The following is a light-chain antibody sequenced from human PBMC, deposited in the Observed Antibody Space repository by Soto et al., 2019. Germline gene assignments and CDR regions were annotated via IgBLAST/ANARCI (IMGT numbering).Light chain of an antibody. CDR1: SSNIETNT. J-gene: IGLJ2*01. Sequence: LTQPPSASGTPGQRVTISCSGSSSNIETNTVDWYQHLPGTAPKVLIFNNNQRPSGVPDRFSGSKSGTSASLAISGLQSEDEADYYCAVWDDSLSGMVFGGGTKLTVL. CDR3: AVWDDSLSGMV. V-gene: IGLV1-44*01. CDR2: NNN.